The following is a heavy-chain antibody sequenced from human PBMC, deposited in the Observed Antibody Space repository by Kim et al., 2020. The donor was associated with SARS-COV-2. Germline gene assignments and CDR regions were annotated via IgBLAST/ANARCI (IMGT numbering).Heavy chain of an antibody. V-gene: IGHV3-15*01. J-gene: IGHJ6*02. CDR2: IKSKTDGGTT. CDR1: GFTFSNAW. Sequence: GGSLRLSCAASGFTFSNAWMSWVRQAPGKGLEWVGRIKSKTDGGTTDYAAPVKGRFTISRDDSKNTLYLQMNSLKTEDTAVYYCTTDLYGSGPRDYYYYGMDVWGQGTTVTVSS. D-gene: IGHD3-10*01. CDR3: TTDLYGSGPRDYYYYGMDV.